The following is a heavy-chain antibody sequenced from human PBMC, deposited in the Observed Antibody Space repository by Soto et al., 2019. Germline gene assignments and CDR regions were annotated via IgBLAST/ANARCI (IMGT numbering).Heavy chain of an antibody. D-gene: IGHD3-16*01. CDR3: AKEGEFDGPNYYFDD. Sequence: GVSLSLSCSASGFTFSSYAMSWVRQAPGKGLEWVSAISGDGSSTYFADSGKGRFTISRDNSKNTLYLQMNSLRAEDTAVYYCAKEGEFDGPNYYFDDWGQGAL. V-gene: IGHV3-23*01. J-gene: IGHJ4*01. CDR2: ISGDGSST. CDR1: GFTFSSYA.